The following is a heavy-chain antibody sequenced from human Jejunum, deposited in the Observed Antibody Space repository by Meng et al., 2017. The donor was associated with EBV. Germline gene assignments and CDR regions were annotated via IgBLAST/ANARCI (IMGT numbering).Heavy chain of an antibody. CDR2: MNPSNGKT. D-gene: IGHD3-3*01. CDR1: GFTFTNYD. V-gene: IGHV1-8*01. J-gene: IGHJ5*02. Sequence: QVKRVQFGSEVKKPGASVKVSCKASGFTFTNYDINWVRQASGQGLEWMGWMNPSNGKTGYAQKFQGRVTMTRDASTSTAYMELSSLRSDDTAVYFCARGAQPIDLWGQGTLVTVAS. CDR3: ARGAQPIDL.